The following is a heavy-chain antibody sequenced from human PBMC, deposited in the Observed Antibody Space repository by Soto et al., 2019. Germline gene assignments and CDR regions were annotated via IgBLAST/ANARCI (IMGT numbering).Heavy chain of an antibody. CDR2: FYYSGLT. V-gene: IGHV4-59*08. CDR3: ARGNTHGYYYMDV. J-gene: IGHJ6*03. Sequence: QVQLQESGPGLVKPSETLSLTCAVSGASMNTYYWRWIRQPPGKGLEGIGYFYYSGLTNYNPSLKSRVTISLDTSKNQFYRKLSSVTAADTAVYFCARGNTHGYYYMDVWGRGTTVTVS. CDR1: GASMNTYY. D-gene: IGHD3-22*01.